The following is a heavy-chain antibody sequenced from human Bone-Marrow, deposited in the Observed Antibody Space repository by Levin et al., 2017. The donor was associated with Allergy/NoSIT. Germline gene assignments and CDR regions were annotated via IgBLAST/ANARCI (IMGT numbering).Heavy chain of an antibody. CDR2: ISAYSAKT. CDR1: GYTFTSYG. Sequence: ASVKVSCTASGYTFTSYGITWVRQAPGQGLEWMGWISAYSAKTNYAQILQGRVTVTRNSSINTPYMELSGLRSEDTAMYYCARGDCYSGSCYGPDWFDPWGEGTQVTVSS. J-gene: IGHJ5*02. D-gene: IGHD2-15*01. V-gene: IGHV1-18*01. CDR3: ARGDCYSGSCYGPDWFDP.